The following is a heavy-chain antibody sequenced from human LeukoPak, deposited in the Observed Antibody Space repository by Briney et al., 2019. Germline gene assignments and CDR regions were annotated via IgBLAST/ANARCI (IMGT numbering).Heavy chain of an antibody. CDR3: AKETTLTGAADN. Sequence: GGSLRLSCAASGFTFSSSAMSWVRQAPGKGLEWVALISADAVTTRYADSVKGRFTISRDSSKNTLYLQMNSLRAEDTAIYYCAKETTLTGAADNWGQGTLVTVSS. CDR2: ISADAVTT. CDR1: GFTFSSSA. D-gene: IGHD4-11*01. V-gene: IGHV3-23*01. J-gene: IGHJ4*02.